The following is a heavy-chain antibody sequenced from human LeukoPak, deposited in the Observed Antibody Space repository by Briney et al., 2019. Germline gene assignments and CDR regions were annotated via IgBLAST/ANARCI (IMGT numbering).Heavy chain of an antibody. D-gene: IGHD6-13*01. V-gene: IGHV5-51*01. Sequence: GASLKISCKASGSSFTSYWIGWGRQLAGKGLVWVGIIYPGDSDTRYSPSIQGQVTISADKSISTAYLQWSSLKASDTAMYYCAGLVEAGNPWNWFDPWGQGTLVTVSS. CDR2: IYPGDSDT. J-gene: IGHJ5*02. CDR3: AGLVEAGNPWNWFDP. CDR1: GSSFTSYW.